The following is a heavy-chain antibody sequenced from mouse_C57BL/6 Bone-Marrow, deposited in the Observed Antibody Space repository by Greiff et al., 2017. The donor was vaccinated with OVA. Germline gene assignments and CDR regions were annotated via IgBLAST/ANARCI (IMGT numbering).Heavy chain of an antibody. CDR1: GYAFSSSW. CDR2: IYPGDGDT. D-gene: IGHD1-1*01. J-gene: IGHJ2*01. V-gene: IGHV1-82*01. Sequence: QVQLQQSGPELVKPGASVKISCKASGYAFSSSWMNWVKQRPGKGLEWIGRIYPGDGDTNYNGKFKGKATLTADKSSSTAYMQLSSLTSEDSAVYFCASSDTTDYFDYWGQGTTLTVSS. CDR3: ASSDTTDYFDY.